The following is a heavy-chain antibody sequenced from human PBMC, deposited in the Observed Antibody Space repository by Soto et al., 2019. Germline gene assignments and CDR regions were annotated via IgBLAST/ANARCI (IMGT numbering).Heavy chain of an antibody. V-gene: IGHV4-34*01. Sequence: PSETLSLTCAVYGGSFSGYYWSWIRQPPGKGLEWIGEINHSGSTNYNPSLKSRVTISVDTSKNQFSLKLSSVTAADTAVYYCARDGKSGSYANYYYYYGMDVWGQGTTVTVSS. J-gene: IGHJ6*02. D-gene: IGHD1-26*01. CDR1: GGSFSGYY. CDR2: INHSGST. CDR3: ARDGKSGSYANYYYYYGMDV.